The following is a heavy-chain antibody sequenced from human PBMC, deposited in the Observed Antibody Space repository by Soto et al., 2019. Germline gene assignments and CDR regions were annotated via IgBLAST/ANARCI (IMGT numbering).Heavy chain of an antibody. D-gene: IGHD1-26*01. CDR2: IVVDSNTA. J-gene: IGHJ4*02. CDR1: GSTFNNFA. Sequence: QVVLLQSGAEVQEPGSSVRVSCQVSGSTFNNFAFSWVRQAPGHGPEWMGGIVVDSNTAEYSQRFQDRVTITADTSTDTLYMELGSLTFEDTAVYYCARAINRWEVNYYFDFWGQGALVTVSS. CDR3: ARAINRWEVNYYFDF. V-gene: IGHV1-69*06.